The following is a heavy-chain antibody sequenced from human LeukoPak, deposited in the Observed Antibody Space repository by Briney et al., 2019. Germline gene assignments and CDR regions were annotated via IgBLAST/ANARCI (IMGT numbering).Heavy chain of an antibody. J-gene: IGHJ4*02. Sequence: SETLPLTCTVSGGSVSSGSYYWSWIRQPPGKGLEWIGYIYYSGSTNYNPSLKSRVTISVDTSKNQFSLKLSSVTAADTAVYYCARLRNWNDFDYWGQGTLVTVSS. CDR1: GGSVSSGSYY. CDR3: ARLRNWNDFDY. V-gene: IGHV4-61*01. D-gene: IGHD1-1*01. CDR2: IYYSGST.